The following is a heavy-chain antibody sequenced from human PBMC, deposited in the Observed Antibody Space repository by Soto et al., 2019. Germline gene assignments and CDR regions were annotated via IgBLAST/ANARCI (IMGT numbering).Heavy chain of an antibody. V-gene: IGHV4-34*01. Sequence: QVQLQQWGAGLLKPSETLSLTCAVYGGSFSDFYWTWIRQPPGKGLEWIGQINHRGSTNYNPSLKSRVTISGDTSKNQFSLKLSSVPAADTAVYYCVRGTSVVTPSLDYWGQGTLVTVSS. CDR2: INHRGST. D-gene: IGHD2-21*02. J-gene: IGHJ4*02. CDR3: VRGTSVVTPSLDY. CDR1: GGSFSDFY.